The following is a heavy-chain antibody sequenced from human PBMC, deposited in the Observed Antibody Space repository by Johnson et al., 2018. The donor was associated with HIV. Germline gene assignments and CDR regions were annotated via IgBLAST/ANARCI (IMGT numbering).Heavy chain of an antibody. D-gene: IGHD3-10*01. J-gene: IGHJ3*02. Sequence: VQLVESGGGLVQPGGSLRLSCAASGFSFSFYWMSWVRQAPGKGLEWVANIKQDGSEKYYVDSVKGRFTISRDNAKNSLYLQMNSLRAEDTAVYYCASTGSGSDDAFDIWGQGTMVTVSS. CDR1: GFSFSFYW. CDR3: ASTGSGSDDAFDI. V-gene: IGHV3-7*03. CDR2: IKQDGSEK.